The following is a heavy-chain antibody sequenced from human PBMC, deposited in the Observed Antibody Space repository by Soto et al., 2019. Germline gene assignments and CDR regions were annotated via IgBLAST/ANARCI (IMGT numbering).Heavy chain of an antibody. CDR2: IYYSGST. V-gene: IGHV4-39*01. CDR3: ARGLGKQQLVYYYYYGMDV. Sequence: PSETLSLTCTVSGGSISSSSYYWGWIRQPPGKGLEWIGSIYYSGSTYYNPSLKSRVTISVDTSKNQFSLKLSSVTAADTAVYYCARGLGKQQLVYYYYYGMDVWGQGTTVTVSS. CDR1: GGSISSSSYY. D-gene: IGHD6-13*01. J-gene: IGHJ6*02.